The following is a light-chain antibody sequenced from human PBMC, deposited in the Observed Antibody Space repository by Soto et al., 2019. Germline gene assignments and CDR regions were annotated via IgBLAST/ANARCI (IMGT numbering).Light chain of an antibody. CDR3: CSYTRNTVV. J-gene: IGLJ2*01. CDR2: EGT. V-gene: IGLV2-23*01. Sequence: QSALTQPASVSGSPGQSITVSCTGSSSDVGSYSLVSWYHQSPGKAPKLVMYEGTKRPSGVSNRLAASKSGNTAYLTISGLQAEDEGDYYCCSYTRNTVVVGGGTKVTVL. CDR1: SSDVGSYSL.